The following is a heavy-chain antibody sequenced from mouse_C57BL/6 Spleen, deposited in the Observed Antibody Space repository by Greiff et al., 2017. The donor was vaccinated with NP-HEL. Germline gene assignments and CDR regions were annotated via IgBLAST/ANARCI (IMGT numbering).Heavy chain of an antibody. CDR1: GFTFSDYY. CDR3: ARVDGNYLFAY. CDR2: INYDGSST. Sequence: EVQLVESEGGLVQPGSSMKLSCTASGFTFSDYYMAWVRQVPEKGLEWVANINYDGSSTYYLDSLKSRFIISRDNAKNILYMQMSSLKSEDTATYYCARVDGNYLFAYWGQGTLVTVSA. V-gene: IGHV5-16*01. J-gene: IGHJ3*01. D-gene: IGHD2-1*01.